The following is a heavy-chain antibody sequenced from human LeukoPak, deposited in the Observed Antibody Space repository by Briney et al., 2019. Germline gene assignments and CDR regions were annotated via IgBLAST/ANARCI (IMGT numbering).Heavy chain of an antibody. CDR2: IFNSGIT. V-gene: IGHV4-39*01. CDR1: GDSISSDDYY. J-gene: IGHJ4*02. Sequence: PSETLSLTCTVSGDSISSDDYYWGWIRQPPGKGLEWIGSIFNSGITYYNPFLRSRVTISVDTSKNQFSLMLNSVTAADTAVYYCARPEGNYWGQGTLVTVSS. CDR3: ARPEGNY.